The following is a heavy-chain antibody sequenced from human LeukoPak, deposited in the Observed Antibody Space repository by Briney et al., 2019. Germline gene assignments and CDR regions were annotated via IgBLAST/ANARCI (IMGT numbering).Heavy chain of an antibody. CDR2: IYYSGST. D-gene: IGHD4-23*01. CDR1: GGSISSSSYY. V-gene: IGHV4-39*01. Sequence: SETLSLTCTVSGGSISSSSYYWGWIRQPPRKGLEWIGSIYYSGSTYYNPSLKSRVTISVDTSKNQFSLKLSSVTAADTAVYYCARPQGGNPLPNTFDIWGQGTMVTVSS. J-gene: IGHJ3*02. CDR3: ARPQGGNPLPNTFDI.